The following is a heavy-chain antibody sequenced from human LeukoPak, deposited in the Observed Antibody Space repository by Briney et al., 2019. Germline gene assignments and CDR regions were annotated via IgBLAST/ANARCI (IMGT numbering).Heavy chain of an antibody. V-gene: IGHV3-21*01. CDR2: ISSSSSYI. CDR1: GFTFSSYS. Sequence: GGSLRLSCAASGFTFSSYSMNWVRQAPGKGLEWVSSISSSSSYIYYADSVKGRFTISRDNAKNSLYLQMNSLRAEDTAVYYCAKDGFRGYSYGYVDYWGQGTLVTVSS. D-gene: IGHD5-18*01. CDR3: AKDGFRGYSYGYVDY. J-gene: IGHJ4*02.